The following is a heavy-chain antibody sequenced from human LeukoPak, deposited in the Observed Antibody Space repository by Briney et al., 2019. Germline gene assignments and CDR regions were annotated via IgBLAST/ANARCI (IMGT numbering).Heavy chain of an antibody. CDR1: GGTFSSYA. CDR2: IIPIFGIA. J-gene: IGHJ6*02. V-gene: IGHV1-69*04. Sequence: GASVKVSCKASGGTFSSYAISWVRQAPGQGLEWMGRIIPIFGIANYAQKFQGRVTITADKSTSTAYMELSSLRSEDTAVYSCARGPPGTPGEYGMDVWGQGTTVTVSS. D-gene: IGHD3-10*01. CDR3: ARGPPGTPGEYGMDV.